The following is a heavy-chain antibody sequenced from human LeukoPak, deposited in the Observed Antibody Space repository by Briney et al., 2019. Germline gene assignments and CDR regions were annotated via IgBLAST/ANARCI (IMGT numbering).Heavy chain of an antibody. J-gene: IGHJ4*02. V-gene: IGHV3-7*01. CDR2: IKQDGSEK. D-gene: IGHD2-2*01. CDR1: GFTFSRYW. Sequence: GGSLRLSCAASGFTFSRYWMTWVRQAPGKGLEWVANIKQDGSEKYYVDSVKGRFTISRDNGKNSLYLQMNSLRAEDTAVYYCAKDFVKKRVVVPAAIDYWGQGTLVTVSS. CDR3: AKDFVKKRVVVPAAIDY.